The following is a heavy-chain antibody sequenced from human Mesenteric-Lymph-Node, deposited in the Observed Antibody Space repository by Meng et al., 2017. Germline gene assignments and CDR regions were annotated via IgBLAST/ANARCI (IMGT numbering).Heavy chain of an antibody. Sequence: SGLGHGDRFTTLSLTSTVSGGSVSNVCYCWTWIRQHPGKGLEWFGHIYYSGSTFYNPSLKRRVIISIDTSKNQFSLNLRSVTAADTAVYYCARVSSGWDYFDYWGQGTLVTVSS. J-gene: IGHJ4*02. CDR2: IYYSGST. V-gene: IGHV4-31*03. CDR3: ARVSSGWDYFDY. D-gene: IGHD6-19*01. CDR1: GGSVSNVCYC.